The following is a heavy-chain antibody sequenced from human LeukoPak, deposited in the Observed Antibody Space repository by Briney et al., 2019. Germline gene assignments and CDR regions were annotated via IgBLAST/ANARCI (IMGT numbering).Heavy chain of an antibody. D-gene: IGHD2-15*01. V-gene: IGHV1-24*01. J-gene: IGHJ5*02. CDR1: GYTLTELS. CDR2: FDPEDGET. CDR3: ATQRGGYCSGGSCFFNWFDP. Sequence: ASVKVSCKVSGYTLTELSMHWVRQAPGKGLEWMGGFDPEDGETIYAQKFQGRVTMTEDTSTDTAYMELSSLRSEDTAVYYCATQRGGYCSGGSCFFNWFDPWGQGTLVTVSS.